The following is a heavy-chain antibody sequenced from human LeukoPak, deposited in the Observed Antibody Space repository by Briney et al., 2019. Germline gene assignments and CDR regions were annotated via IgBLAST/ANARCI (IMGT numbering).Heavy chain of an antibody. CDR1: GGSFSGYY. Sequence: SETLSLTCAVYGGSFSGYYWSWIRQPPGKGLEWIGEINHSGSTNCNPSLKSRVTISVDTSKNQFSLKLSSVTAADTAVYYCARVGGYDSEGPRVEGYYYDSSGYYYYFDYWGQGTLVTVSS. J-gene: IGHJ4*02. CDR3: ARVGGYDSEGPRVEGYYYDSSGYYYYFDY. D-gene: IGHD3-22*01. CDR2: INHSGST. V-gene: IGHV4-34*01.